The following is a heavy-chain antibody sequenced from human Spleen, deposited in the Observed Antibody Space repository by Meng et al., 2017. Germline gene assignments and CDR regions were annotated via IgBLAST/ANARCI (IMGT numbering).Heavy chain of an antibody. CDR2: INHSGST. D-gene: IGHD4-11*01. CDR3: ARGPTTMAHDFDY. J-gene: IGHJ4*02. Sequence: QVHLQTWGEGLLKPSGPLPLTCVVSGGSFSDYYWSWIRQPPGKGLEWIGEINHSGSTNYNPSLESRATISVDTSQNNLSLKLSSVTAADSAVYYCARGPTTMAHDFDYWGQGTLVTVSS. V-gene: IGHV4-34*01. CDR1: GGSFSDYY.